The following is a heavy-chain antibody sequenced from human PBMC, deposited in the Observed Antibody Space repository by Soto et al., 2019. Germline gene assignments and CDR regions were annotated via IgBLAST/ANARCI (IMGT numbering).Heavy chain of an antibody. J-gene: IGHJ3*02. CDR3: TTGLVRRRGAFDI. V-gene: IGHV3-15*01. CDR1: GFTLSNAW. D-gene: IGHD3-10*01. CDR2: IKSKTDGGTT. Sequence: EVQLVESGGGLVKPGGSLRLYCAASGFTLSNAWMSWFRQAPGKGLEWVGRIKSKTDGGTTDYAAPVKGRFTISRDDSKNTLYLQMNSLKTEDTAVYYCTTGLVRRRGAFDIWGQGTMVTVSS.